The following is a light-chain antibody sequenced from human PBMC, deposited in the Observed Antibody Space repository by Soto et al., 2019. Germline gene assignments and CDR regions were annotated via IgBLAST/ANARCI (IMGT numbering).Light chain of an antibody. CDR1: QSVSSSY. J-gene: IGKJ1*01. CDR2: GAS. V-gene: IGKV3-20*01. CDR3: QQYGRAPPT. Sequence: EIVLTQSPGTLSLSPGERATLSCRASQSVSSSYLAWYQQKPGQAPRLLIYGASSRATGIPDRFSGSGSGTDFTLTISRLEPEDFAVYDCQQYGRAPPTFGQGTKVEIK.